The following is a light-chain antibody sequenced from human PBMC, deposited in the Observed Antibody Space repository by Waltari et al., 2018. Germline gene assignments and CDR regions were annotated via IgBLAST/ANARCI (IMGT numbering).Light chain of an antibody. Sequence: EIVLTQSPGILSLSQGERATLSCRASQKISSIYLAWYQQKPGQAPRLLIYGASSRATGLPDRFSGSGTGADYTLTITRLEPEDFAMYYCQQYGSSPRTFGQGTKLEIK. CDR2: GAS. CDR1: QKISSIY. V-gene: IGKV3-20*01. J-gene: IGKJ2*01. CDR3: QQYGSSPRT.